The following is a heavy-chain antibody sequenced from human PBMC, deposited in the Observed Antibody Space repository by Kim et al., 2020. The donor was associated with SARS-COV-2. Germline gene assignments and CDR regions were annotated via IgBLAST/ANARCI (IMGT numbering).Heavy chain of an antibody. Sequence: GSGGSTDYADSVKGRFTISRDNSKNTLYLQMNSLRAEDTAVYYCAKSGGVWGQGTTVTVSS. J-gene: IGHJ6*02. V-gene: IGHV3-23*01. CDR3: AKSGGV. D-gene: IGHD3-10*01. CDR2: GSGGST.